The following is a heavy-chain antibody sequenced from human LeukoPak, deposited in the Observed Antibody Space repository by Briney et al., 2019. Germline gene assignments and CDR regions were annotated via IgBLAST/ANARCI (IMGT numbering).Heavy chain of an antibody. V-gene: IGHV3-23*01. J-gene: IGHJ4*02. CDR2: ICKSGGST. D-gene: IGHD6-19*01. CDR3: AKDNAYSSGWLYYFDY. Sequence: GGSLRLSCGASGFTFSSYAMSWVRQAPGRGLEWVSAICKSGGSTFYADSVRGRFTISRDNSKNTLYLQMNSLRAEDTAVYYCAKDNAYSSGWLYYFDYWGQGTLVTVSS. CDR1: GFTFSSYA.